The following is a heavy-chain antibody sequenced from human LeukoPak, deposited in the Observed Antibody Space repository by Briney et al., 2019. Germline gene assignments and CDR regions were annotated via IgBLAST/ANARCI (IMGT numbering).Heavy chain of an antibody. D-gene: IGHD1-1*01. V-gene: IGHV3-74*01. Sequence: GGSLRLSCAASGFTFTNFWMNWVRQTPGKGLMWVSRIQTDGSTRYAESVKGRLTISRDNAKNTVYMQMITLSAEDTAIYYCARGLHWNDFNWFDSWGQGTLVTVSS. J-gene: IGHJ5*01. CDR3: ARGLHWNDFNWFDS. CDR1: GFTFTNFW. CDR2: IQTDGST.